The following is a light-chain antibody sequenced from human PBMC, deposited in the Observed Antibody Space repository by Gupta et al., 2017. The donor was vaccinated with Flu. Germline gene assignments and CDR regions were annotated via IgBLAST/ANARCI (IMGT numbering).Light chain of an antibody. CDR3: CSYGGSKF. Sequence: QSALTQPPSASGSPAQSVTISCTGTSSDVGGYNYVSWYQQHPGKAPILRIYEVNKRPSGVPDRFSGSKSGNTASLTVSGLLAEDEAYYYCCSYGGSKFFGGGTKLTVL. CDR1: SSDVGGYNY. CDR2: EVN. J-gene: IGLJ2*01. V-gene: IGLV2-8*01.